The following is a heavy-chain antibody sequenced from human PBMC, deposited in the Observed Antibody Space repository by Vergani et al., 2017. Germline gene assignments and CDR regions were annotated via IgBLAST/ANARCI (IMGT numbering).Heavy chain of an antibody. CDR3: ARYGDWSFDL. CDR2: IYHSGST. J-gene: IGHJ2*01. V-gene: IGHV4-38-2*01. D-gene: IGHD3-10*01. Sequence: QVQLQESGPGLVKPSETLSLTCAVSGYSISSGDYWGWIRQPPGKGLEWIGNIYHSGSTYYNTSLKSRVTISRDTSKNQFSLKLSSVTATDTAVYYCARYGDWSFDLWGRGTLVTVSS. CDR1: GYSISSGDY.